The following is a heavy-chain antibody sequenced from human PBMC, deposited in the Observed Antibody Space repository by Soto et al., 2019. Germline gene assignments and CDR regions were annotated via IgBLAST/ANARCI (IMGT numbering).Heavy chain of an antibody. J-gene: IGHJ4*02. Sequence: PAETLSLTCTVSGGSINTFYWSWVRQPAGKGLEWIGRIFSSGSTSVNPSLESRVAMSVDTSKNHFSLNLSSVTAADMAVYYCAREGSYSAYNFAHGIQLWSFDFWGQGALVTVYS. CDR1: GGSINTFY. CDR2: IFSSGST. V-gene: IGHV4-4*07. CDR3: AREGSYSAYNFAHGIQLWSFDF. D-gene: IGHD5-12*01.